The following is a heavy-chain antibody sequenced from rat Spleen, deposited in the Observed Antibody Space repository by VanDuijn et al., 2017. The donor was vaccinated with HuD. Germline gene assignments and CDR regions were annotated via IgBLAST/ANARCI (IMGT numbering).Heavy chain of an antibody. CDR3: VRLYNNHGYWYFDF. CDR2: IKFEDFTP. Sequence: EVHLVESGGGLVQPGRSLKVSCAASGFTFSNYGMHWIRQAPTQGLEWVASIKFEDFTPYYGDSVMGRFTISRDDGESTLYLQMNSLRSEDTATYYCVRLYNNHGYWYFDFWGPGTMVTVSS. CDR1: GFTFSNYG. V-gene: IGHV5-19*01. D-gene: IGHD1-5*01. J-gene: IGHJ1*01.